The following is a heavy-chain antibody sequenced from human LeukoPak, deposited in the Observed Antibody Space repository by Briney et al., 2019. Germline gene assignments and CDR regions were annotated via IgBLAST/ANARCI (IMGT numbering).Heavy chain of an antibody. V-gene: IGHV1-18*01. D-gene: IGHD5/OR15-5a*01. CDR2: ISGLNGNT. J-gene: IGHJ4*02. CDR1: GYTFASYG. Sequence: ASVKVSCKASGYTFASYGISWVRQAPGQGLEWMGWISGLNGNTNYAQKFQGRVTVTTDTMTTDTSTSTAYMELRSLTSDDTAVYYCARFDQVSETAGGYWGQGTLVTVSS. CDR3: ARFDQVSETAGGY.